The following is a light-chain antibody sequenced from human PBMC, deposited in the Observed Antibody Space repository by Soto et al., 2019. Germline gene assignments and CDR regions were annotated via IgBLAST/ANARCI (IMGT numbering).Light chain of an antibody. V-gene: IGKV3-15*01. Sequence: IVMTQSPATLSVSPGERATLSCRASQSVNSNYLPWYQQKHGQAPRLLIYGISKSDTEIPDRFSGSGSGTEFTLTHSSLQHADFSTFYCQQHSQCFITVGQGIRLE. CDR2: GIS. CDR1: QSVNSN. CDR3: QQHSQCFIT. J-gene: IGKJ5*01.